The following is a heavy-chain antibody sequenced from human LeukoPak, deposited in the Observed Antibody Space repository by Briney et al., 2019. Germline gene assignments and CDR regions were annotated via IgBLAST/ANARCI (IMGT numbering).Heavy chain of an antibody. V-gene: IGHV4-34*01. CDR2: INHSGIT. Sequence: SETLSLTCAVYGGXFSGYYCSWIRQPPGKGLEWIGEINHSGITNSNPSLKSRVTISVDTSRNHFSLNLRSVTAADTAVFYCARGPDYGNYVFDYWGQGTLVTVSS. CDR1: GGXFSGYY. J-gene: IGHJ4*02. CDR3: ARGPDYGNYVFDY. D-gene: IGHD4-11*01.